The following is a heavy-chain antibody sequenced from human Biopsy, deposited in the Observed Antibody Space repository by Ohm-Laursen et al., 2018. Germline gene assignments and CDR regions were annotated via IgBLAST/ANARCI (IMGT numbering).Heavy chain of an antibody. J-gene: IGHJ4*02. CDR2: ISRENIV. V-gene: IGHV3-53*01. Sequence: SLRLSCAASGFSFSDKYMSWFRQAPGKGLEWVSYISRENIVYYADSVKGRFTISRDSSKNTLHLQMNSLRAEDTAVYYCAKDQGYYYDRSVYYYFDYWGQGTLVTVSS. D-gene: IGHD3-22*01. CDR3: AKDQGYYYDRSVYYYFDY. CDR1: GFSFSDKY.